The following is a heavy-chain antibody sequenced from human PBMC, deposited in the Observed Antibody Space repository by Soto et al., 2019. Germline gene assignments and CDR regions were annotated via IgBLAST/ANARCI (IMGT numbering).Heavy chain of an antibody. CDR3: AREALAAADAEFSLLPYGMDV. J-gene: IGHJ6*02. CDR1: GFTFSSYE. CDR2: ISSSGSTI. V-gene: IGHV3-48*03. Sequence: GGSLRLSCAASGFTFSSYEMNWVRQAPGKGLEWVSYISSSGSTIYYADSVKGRFTISRDNAKNSLYLQMNSLRAEDTAVYYCAREALAAADAEFSLLPYGMDVWGQGTMVTVSS. D-gene: IGHD6-13*01.